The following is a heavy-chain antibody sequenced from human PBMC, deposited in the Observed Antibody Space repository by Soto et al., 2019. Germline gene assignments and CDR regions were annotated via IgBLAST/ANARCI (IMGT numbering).Heavy chain of an antibody. CDR3: ARDIAARRGYYYYGMDV. J-gene: IGHJ6*02. D-gene: IGHD6-6*01. CDR2: INHSGST. Sequence: SETLSLTCAVYGGSFSGYYWSWIRQPPGKGLEWIGEINHSGSTNYNPSLKSRVTISVDTSKNQFSLKLSSVTAADTAVYYCARDIAARRGYYYYGMDVWGQGTRVTVSS. CDR1: GGSFSGYY. V-gene: IGHV4-34*01.